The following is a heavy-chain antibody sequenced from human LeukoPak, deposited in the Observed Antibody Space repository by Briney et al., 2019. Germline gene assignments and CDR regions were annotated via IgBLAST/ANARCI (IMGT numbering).Heavy chain of an antibody. Sequence: PSETLSLTCTISDGFISSSNGWSWVRQPPGKGLEWIGHIFHRGGTNYNPSLKSRVTISSDKSKNQFSLKLSSVTAADTAVYFCARVQYYYNYMDVWGKGTSVTVSS. V-gene: IGHV4-4*02. CDR1: DGFISSSNG. CDR2: IFHRGGT. CDR3: ARVQYYYNYMDV. J-gene: IGHJ6*03.